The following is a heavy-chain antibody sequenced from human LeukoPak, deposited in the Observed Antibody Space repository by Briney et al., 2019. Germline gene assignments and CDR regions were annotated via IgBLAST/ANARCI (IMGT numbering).Heavy chain of an antibody. CDR3: ACISGSYSVDY. V-gene: IGHV4-34*01. CDR1: GGSFSGYY. Sequence: PSETLSLTCAVYGGSFSGYYWSWIRQPPGKGLEWIGEINHSGSTNYNPSLKRRVTISVDTSKNQFSLKLSSVTAADTAVYYCACISGSYSVDYWGQGTLVTVSS. CDR2: INHSGST. D-gene: IGHD1-26*01. J-gene: IGHJ4*02.